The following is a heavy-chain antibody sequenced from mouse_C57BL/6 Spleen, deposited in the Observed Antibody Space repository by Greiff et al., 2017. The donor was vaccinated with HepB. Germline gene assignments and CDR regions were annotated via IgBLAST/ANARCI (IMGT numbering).Heavy chain of an antibody. V-gene: IGHV1-64*01. CDR1: GYTFTSYW. D-gene: IGHD3-1*01. CDR3: ARSGGYWYFDV. CDR2: IHPNSGST. Sequence: VQLQQPGAELVKPGASVKLSCKASGYTFTSYWMHWVKQRPGQGLEWIGMIHPNSGSTNYNEKFKSKATLTVDKSSSTAYMQLSSLTAEDSAVYYCARSGGYWYFDVWGTGTTVTVSS. J-gene: IGHJ1*03.